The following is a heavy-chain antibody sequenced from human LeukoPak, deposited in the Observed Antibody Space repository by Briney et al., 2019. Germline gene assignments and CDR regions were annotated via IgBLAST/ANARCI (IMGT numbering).Heavy chain of an antibody. Sequence: GGSLRLSCAASGFTFSSYVMHWVRQAPGKGREWVAVIWYDGFNKYYADSVKGRFIISRDNSKHTLYLQMNSLRAEDTAVYYCARDLGNWGWNDFWGQGTLVTVS. D-gene: IGHD7-27*01. CDR3: ARDLGNWGWNDF. V-gene: IGHV3-33*01. J-gene: IGHJ4*02. CDR1: GFTFSSYV. CDR2: IWYDGFNK.